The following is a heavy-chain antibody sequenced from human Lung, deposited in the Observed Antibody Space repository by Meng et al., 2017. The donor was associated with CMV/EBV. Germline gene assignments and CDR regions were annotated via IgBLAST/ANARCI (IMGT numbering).Heavy chain of an antibody. CDR2: IRHSGDTT. J-gene: IGHJ4*02. Sequence: ESLKISCGIYGGSLSGYYWSRIRQTPGKGLEWIGEIRHSGDTTNYNPSLKSRVTISIDTSKKQFSLKLSAVTAADTAVYYCARQYSSAYYSDYWGQGTLVTVSS. V-gene: IGHV4-34*01. CDR1: GGSLSGYY. CDR3: ARQYSSAYYSDY. D-gene: IGHD6-6*01.